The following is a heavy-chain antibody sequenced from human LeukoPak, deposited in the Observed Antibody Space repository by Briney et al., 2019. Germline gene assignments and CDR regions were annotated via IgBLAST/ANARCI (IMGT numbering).Heavy chain of an antibody. CDR1: GFSFSGYW. V-gene: IGHV3-7*03. CDR2: IKKDDGSEK. CDR3: VRDFVYSTG. D-gene: IGHD2-8*02. J-gene: IGHJ4*02. Sequence: GGSLRLSCAASGFSFSGYWMSWVRQAPGKGLEWVANIKKDDGSEKYYADSVKGRFTISRDNAKNLLYLQMNSLRVEDTAVYYCVRDFVYSTGWGQGTLVTVSS.